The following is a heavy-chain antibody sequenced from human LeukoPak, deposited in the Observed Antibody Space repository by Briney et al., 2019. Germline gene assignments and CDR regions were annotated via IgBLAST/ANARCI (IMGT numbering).Heavy chain of an antibody. CDR2: IYYSGTT. V-gene: IGHV4-39*07. D-gene: IGHD1-26*01. CDR1: GGLISISTYY. Sequence: SETLSLTCTVSGGLISISTYYWGWIRQPPGKGLEWIGSIYYSGTTHYNPSLKGRVTIAVDTSKNQFSLKLSSVTAADTAVYYCAREEALGSGSFDYWGQGTLVTVSS. CDR3: AREEALGSGSFDY. J-gene: IGHJ4*02.